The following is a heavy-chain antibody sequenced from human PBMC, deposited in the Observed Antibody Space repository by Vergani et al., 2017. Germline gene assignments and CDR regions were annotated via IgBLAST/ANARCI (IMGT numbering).Heavy chain of an antibody. D-gene: IGHD1-26*01. Sequence: QMQLQESGPGLVKPSETLSLSCTVSGDSISTSSYAWGWIRPPPGKTLEWIGTVFYGGRTSYNPSLKSRVTLSLDTSKKQISLHLTSVTAADTAVYYCARAGIVGATDFDYWGQGTLVTVSS. J-gene: IGHJ4*02. CDR1: GDSISTSSYA. V-gene: IGHV4-39*01. CDR2: VFYGGRT. CDR3: ARAGIVGATDFDY.